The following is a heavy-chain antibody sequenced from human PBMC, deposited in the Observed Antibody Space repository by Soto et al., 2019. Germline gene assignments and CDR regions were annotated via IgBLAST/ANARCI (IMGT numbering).Heavy chain of an antibody. Sequence: ASVKVSCKASGYTFTSYGISWVRQAPGQGLEWMGWINPNSGGTNYAQKFQGWVTMTRDTSISTAYMELSRLRSDDTAVYYCARDYGRSSINYYMDVWGKGTTVTVSS. D-gene: IGHD3-3*02. V-gene: IGHV1-2*04. CDR3: ARDYGRSSINYYMDV. CDR1: GYTFTSYG. J-gene: IGHJ6*03. CDR2: INPNSGGT.